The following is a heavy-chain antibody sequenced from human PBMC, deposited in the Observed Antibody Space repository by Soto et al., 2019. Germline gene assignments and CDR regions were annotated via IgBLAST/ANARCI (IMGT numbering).Heavy chain of an antibody. D-gene: IGHD2-15*01. J-gene: IGHJ4*02. CDR3: ARLDRYCSAGSCFTSAY. CDR1: GYSFITYW. Sequence: PGESLKISCKGSGYSFITYWIGWVRQMPGKGLEWMGIIHPGDSDTRYSPSFQGQLSISADKSISTAYLQWNSLKTSDTAIYYCARLDRYCSAGSCFTSAYWGQGTRVTVSS. CDR2: IHPGDSDT. V-gene: IGHV5-51*01.